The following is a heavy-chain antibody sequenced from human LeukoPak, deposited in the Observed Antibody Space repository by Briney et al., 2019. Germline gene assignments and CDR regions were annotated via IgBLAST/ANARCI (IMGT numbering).Heavy chain of an antibody. Sequence: GGSLRLSCAASGFTFSSYSMNWVRQAPGKGLEWVSYISSSSSTIYYADSVKGRFTISRDNAKNSLYLQMNSLRAEDTAVYYCARVGDSGSYSVFDYWGQGTLVTVSS. D-gene: IGHD1-26*01. CDR2: ISSSSSTI. V-gene: IGHV3-48*04. CDR3: ARVGDSGSYSVFDY. CDR1: GFTFSSYS. J-gene: IGHJ4*02.